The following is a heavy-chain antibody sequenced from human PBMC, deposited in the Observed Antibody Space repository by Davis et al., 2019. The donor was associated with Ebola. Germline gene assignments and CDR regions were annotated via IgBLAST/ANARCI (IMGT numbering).Heavy chain of an antibody. J-gene: IGHJ4*02. CDR3: AKSVTVTTLGYFDY. CDR1: GFTFSSYW. Sequence: GGSLRLSCAASGFTFSSYWMSWVRQAPGKGLEWVANIKQDGSNKYYADSVKGRFTISRDNSKNTLYLQMNSLRAEDTAVYYCAKSVTVTTLGYFDYWGQGTLVTVSS. V-gene: IGHV3-7*03. CDR2: IKQDGSNK. D-gene: IGHD4-17*01.